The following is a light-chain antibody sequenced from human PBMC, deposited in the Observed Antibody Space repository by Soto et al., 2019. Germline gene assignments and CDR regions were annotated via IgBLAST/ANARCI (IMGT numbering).Light chain of an antibody. CDR1: QSVSSSY. CDR2: GAS. J-gene: IGKJ1*01. Sequence: EIVLTQSPGTLSLSPGERATLSCRASQSVSSSYLAWYQQKPGQAPRLLIYGASSRATGIPDRFSGSGSGTGFTLTITSLQPDDVAVYYCQQYEAVVTFGQGTKVDIK. V-gene: IGKV3-20*01. CDR3: QQYEAVVT.